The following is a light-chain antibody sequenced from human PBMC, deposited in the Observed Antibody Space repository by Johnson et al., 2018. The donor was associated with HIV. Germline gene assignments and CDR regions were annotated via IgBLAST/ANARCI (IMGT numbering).Light chain of an antibody. V-gene: IGLV1-44*01. CDR3: AALDYSLNGLYV. J-gene: IGLJ1*01. CDR1: SSNIGSNT. Sequence: QSVLTQPPSASGTPGQRVTISCSGSSSNIGSNTVNWYQQLPGTAPKLLIYSNNQRPSGVPDRFSGSKSGHSASLAISGIQSEDEAGDYCAALDYSLNGLYVVGTGTKVTVL. CDR2: SNN.